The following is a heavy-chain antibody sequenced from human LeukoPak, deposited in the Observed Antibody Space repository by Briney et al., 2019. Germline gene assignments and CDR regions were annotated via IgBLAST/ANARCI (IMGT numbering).Heavy chain of an antibody. CDR1: GFTFTSYG. D-gene: IGHD2-15*01. Sequence: GGSLRLSCAASGFTFTSYGMHWVRQAPGKGLEWVAVIWYDGSNEDYADSVKGRFTISRDISKRTVYLQMNTLRAEDTAVYYCARAGVGSGLDYWGHGTQDAVSS. V-gene: IGHV3-33*01. J-gene: IGHJ4*01. CDR3: ARAGVGSGLDY. CDR2: IWYDGSNE.